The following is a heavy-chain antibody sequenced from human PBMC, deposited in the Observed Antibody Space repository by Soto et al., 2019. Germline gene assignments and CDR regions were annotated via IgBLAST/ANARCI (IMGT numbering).Heavy chain of an antibody. V-gene: IGHV4-4*02. CDR2: IYHSGST. CDR1: GGPISSSNW. Sequence: LSLTCAVSGGPISSSNWWSWVRQPPGKGLEWIGEIYHSGSTNYNPSLKSRVTISVDKSKNQFSLKLSSVTAADTAVYYCAREGYCSSTSCSNWFDPWGQGTLVTVSS. D-gene: IGHD2-2*01. CDR3: AREGYCSSTSCSNWFDP. J-gene: IGHJ5*02.